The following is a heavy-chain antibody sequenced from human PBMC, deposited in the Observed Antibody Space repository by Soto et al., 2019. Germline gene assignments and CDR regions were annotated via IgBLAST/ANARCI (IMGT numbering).Heavy chain of an antibody. J-gene: IGHJ4*02. D-gene: IGHD4-17*01. Sequence: GGSLRLSCAASGFTFSSYSMNWVRQAPGKGLEWVSSISTSSSYVYYADSVKGRFTISRDNAKNSLYLQMNSLRAEDTAVYYCARGGLYGDYADYFDYWGQGTLVTVSS. CDR2: ISTSSSYV. V-gene: IGHV3-21*01. CDR3: ARGGLYGDYADYFDY. CDR1: GFTFSSYS.